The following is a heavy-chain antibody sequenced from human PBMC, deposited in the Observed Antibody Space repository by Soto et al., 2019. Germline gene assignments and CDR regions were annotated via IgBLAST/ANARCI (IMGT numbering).Heavy chain of an antibody. Sequence: LSLTCTVSGGSISSYYWSWIRQPPGKGLEWIGYIYYSGSTNYNPSLKSRVTISVDTSKNQFSLKLSSVTAADTAVYYCAREEGGGSYYVFDYWGQGTLVTVSS. V-gene: IGHV4-59*01. J-gene: IGHJ4*02. D-gene: IGHD1-26*01. CDR3: AREEGGGSYYVFDY. CDR1: GGSISSYY. CDR2: IYYSGST.